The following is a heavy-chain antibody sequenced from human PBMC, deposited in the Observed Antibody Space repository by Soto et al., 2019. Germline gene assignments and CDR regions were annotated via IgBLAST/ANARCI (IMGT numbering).Heavy chain of an antibody. Sequence: SETLSLTCTVSGASIISYFCTFIRQPAGKGLDWIGRISTSGTTNYNPSLKSRVTMSVDTSKNHFSLNLSSVTAADTAVYYCAREAGPDRWFDPWGQGTLVTVSS. CDR2: ISTSGTT. V-gene: IGHV4-4*07. D-gene: IGHD6-19*01. J-gene: IGHJ5*02. CDR1: GASIISYF. CDR3: AREAGPDRWFDP.